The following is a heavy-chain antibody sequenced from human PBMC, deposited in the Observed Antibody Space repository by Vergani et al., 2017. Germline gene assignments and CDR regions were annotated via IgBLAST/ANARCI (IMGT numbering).Heavy chain of an antibody. CDR3: ATKSCGTPGCQIGYFRE. D-gene: IGHD1-1*01. CDR1: GFTSSYYG. Sequence: VHLVESGGGVVQPGRSLRLSCVVSGFTSSYYGMHWVRQAPGKGLEWVAVISYDGTQKYYADSVKGRFTISRDNSKSTLYLQMNSLRTEDTAVYYCATKSCGTPGCQIGYFREWGQGTQVIVSS. V-gene: IGHV3-30*03. CDR2: ISYDGTQK. J-gene: IGHJ4*02.